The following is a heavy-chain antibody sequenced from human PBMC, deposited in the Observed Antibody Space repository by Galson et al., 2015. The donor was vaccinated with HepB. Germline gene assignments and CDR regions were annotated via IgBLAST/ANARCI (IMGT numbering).Heavy chain of an antibody. CDR2: LHPSAGSP. J-gene: IGHJ4*02. D-gene: IGHD2-15*01. CDR3: ARDFQWSVDY. Sequence: SVKVSCKASGYTFTSSHMHWVRQAPGQGLEWMGLLHPSAGSPTYAQNFQGRVTMTSDTSTSTVYMELSSLRSEDTAVYYCARDFQWSVDYWGQGTLVTVSS. V-gene: IGHV1-46*01. CDR1: GYTFTSSH.